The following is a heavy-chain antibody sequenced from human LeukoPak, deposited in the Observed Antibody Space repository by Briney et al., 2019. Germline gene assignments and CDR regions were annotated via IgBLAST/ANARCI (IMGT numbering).Heavy chain of an antibody. Sequence: GGSLRLSCAASGFIFSNYAMHWVRQAPGKGLEYVSAISSNGGNTYYANSVKGRFTISRDNSKNTMYLQMGSLRAEDMAVYYCARVDIPGWFDPWGRGTLVTVSS. CDR3: ARVDIPGWFDP. J-gene: IGHJ5*02. D-gene: IGHD2-15*01. CDR1: GFIFSNYA. CDR2: ISSNGGNT. V-gene: IGHV3-64*01.